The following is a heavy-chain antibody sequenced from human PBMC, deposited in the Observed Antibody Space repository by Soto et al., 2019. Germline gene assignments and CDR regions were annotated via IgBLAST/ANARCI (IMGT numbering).Heavy chain of an antibody. D-gene: IGHD3-3*01. CDR1: GYTFTTYD. J-gene: IGHJ6*02. CDR3: ASDRKFDVWRKGLDF. V-gene: IGHV1-8*01. Sequence: GASVKVSCKASGYTFTTYDINWVRQAPGQGLEWLGWMDPNSGSTVYAQNFQGRITMTRNISRNTAHMELSSLQSEDTAVYYCASDRKFDVWRKGLDFWGQEPTVT. CDR2: MDPNSGST.